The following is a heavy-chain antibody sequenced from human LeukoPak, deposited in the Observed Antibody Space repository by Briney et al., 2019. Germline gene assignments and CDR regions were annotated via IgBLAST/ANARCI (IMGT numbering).Heavy chain of an antibody. V-gene: IGHV4-39*07. Sequence: PSETLSLTCTVSGGSISSSTYYWGWIRQPPGKGLEWIGSIFYSGSPYYNPSLKSRVTISVDTSKNQFSLRLSSVTAADTAVYYCARRNVGYRSGQLDYWGQGTLVTVSS. CDR2: IFYSGSP. D-gene: IGHD6-19*01. J-gene: IGHJ4*02. CDR1: GGSISSSTYY. CDR3: ARRNVGYRSGQLDY.